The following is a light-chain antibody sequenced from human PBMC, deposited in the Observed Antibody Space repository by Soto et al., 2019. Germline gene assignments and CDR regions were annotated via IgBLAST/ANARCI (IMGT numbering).Light chain of an antibody. CDR2: YDD. J-gene: IGLJ1*01. CDR3: AAWDDSLNGFYV. V-gene: IGLV1-36*01. Sequence: QSALTQPPSVSEAPRQRVTISCSGSSSNIGNNAVNWYQQLPGKAPKLLIYYDDLLPSGVSDRFSGSKSGTSASLAISGLQSEDEADYYCAAWDDSLNGFYVFGTGTKVTVL. CDR1: SSNIGNNA.